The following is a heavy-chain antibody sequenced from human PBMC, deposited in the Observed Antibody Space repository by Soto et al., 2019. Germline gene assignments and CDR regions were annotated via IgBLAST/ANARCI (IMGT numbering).Heavy chain of an antibody. CDR3: TRDQPRYSGSLFAY. J-gene: IGHJ4*02. CDR2: ITSGSSTI. V-gene: IGHV3-48*01. Sequence: GGSLRVSCAASGFTFSGYSMNWVRQAPGKGLEWVSYITSGSSTIWCADSVKGRFTIARDNANNSLSLQMNSLRAEGTAVYYCTRDQPRYSGSLFAYWGQGHMVTVSS. D-gene: IGHD6-25*01. CDR1: GFTFSGYS.